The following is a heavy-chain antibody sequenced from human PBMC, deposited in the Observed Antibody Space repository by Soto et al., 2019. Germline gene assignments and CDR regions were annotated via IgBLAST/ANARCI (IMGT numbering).Heavy chain of an antibody. D-gene: IGHD1-26*01. Sequence: SETLSLTCSIYSGSLSGYYWSWIRQPPGKGLEWIGEISQSGNTNYSPSLKSRVSISIDTSKKQFSLNRLRAEDTAVYYCAREDGIVGGTSAFDYWGLGTLVTVSS. CDR3: AREDGIVGGTSAFDY. V-gene: IGHV4-34*01. J-gene: IGHJ4*02. CDR2: ISQSGNT. CDR1: SGSLSGYY.